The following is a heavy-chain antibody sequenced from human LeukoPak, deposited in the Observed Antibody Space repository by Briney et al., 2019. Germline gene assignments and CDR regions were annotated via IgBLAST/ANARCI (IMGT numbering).Heavy chain of an antibody. CDR1: GFSFEDYA. CDR3: AKGAYYDFWSGFYMDV. J-gene: IGHJ6*03. CDR2: ISWNSGSI. Sequence: GGSLRLSCAASGFSFEDYAMHWVRQALGKGVEWVSGISWNSGSIGYADSVKGRFTISRDNAKNSLYLQMNGLRAEDTALYYCAKGAYYDFWSGFYMDVWGKGTTVTVSS. V-gene: IGHV3-9*01. D-gene: IGHD3-3*01.